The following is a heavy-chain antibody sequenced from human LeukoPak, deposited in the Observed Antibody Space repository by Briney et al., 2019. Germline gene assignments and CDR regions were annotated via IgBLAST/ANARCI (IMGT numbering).Heavy chain of an antibody. CDR2: IYYSGST. J-gene: IGHJ6*02. CDR1: GGSISSYY. D-gene: IGHD2-2*01. Sequence: PSETLSLTCTVSGGSISSYYWSWIRQPPGKGLEWIGYIYYSGSTNYNPSLKSRVTISVDTSKNQFSLKLSSVTAADTAVYYCARDADIVVVPAAGSYYGMDVWGQGTTVTVSS. V-gene: IGHV4-59*12. CDR3: ARDADIVVVPAAGSYYGMDV.